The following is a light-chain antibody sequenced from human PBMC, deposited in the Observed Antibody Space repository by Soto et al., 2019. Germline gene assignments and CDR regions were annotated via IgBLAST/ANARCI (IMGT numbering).Light chain of an antibody. Sequence: PSSVSASVGNRVTITCRASQGINSWLAWYQQKPGKAPKLLIYAASSLQSGVPSRFSGSGSGTEFTLTISSLQPEDVATYYCQKYNSAPPTFGQGTKVDIK. J-gene: IGKJ1*01. CDR2: AAS. CDR3: QKYNSAPPT. CDR1: QGINSW. V-gene: IGKV1-12*01.